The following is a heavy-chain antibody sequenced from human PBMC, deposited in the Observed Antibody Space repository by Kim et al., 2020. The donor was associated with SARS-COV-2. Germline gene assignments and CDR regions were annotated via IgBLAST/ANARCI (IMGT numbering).Heavy chain of an antibody. V-gene: IGHV4-39*01. CDR2: MYYRGNT. D-gene: IGHD6-13*01. CDR3: ARLAQYSSSVNDAFDI. J-gene: IGHJ3*02. Sequence: SETLSLTCIVSGDSISSSSYYWGWIRQPPGKGLEWIVSMYYRGNTLYNPSLNSRITISKDTSKNQFSLNLRSVTAADTALYYCARLAQYSSSVNDAFDIWGQGTMVTVSS. CDR1: GDSISSSSYY.